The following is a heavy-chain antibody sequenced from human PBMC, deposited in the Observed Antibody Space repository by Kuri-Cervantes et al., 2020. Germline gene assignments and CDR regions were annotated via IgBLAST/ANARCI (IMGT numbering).Heavy chain of an antibody. D-gene: IGHD3-22*01. J-gene: IGHJ4*02. CDR1: GFTFSSYA. Sequence: GGSLRLSCAASGFTFSSYAMSWVRQAPGKGLEWVSAISSSGGRTNYADSVKGRFTISRDNAKNSLYLQMNSLRAEDTAVYYCARAPPPHYYYDSSGYLYWGQGTLVTVSS. V-gene: IGHV3-23*01. CDR2: ISSSGGRT. CDR3: ARAPPPHYYYDSSGYLY.